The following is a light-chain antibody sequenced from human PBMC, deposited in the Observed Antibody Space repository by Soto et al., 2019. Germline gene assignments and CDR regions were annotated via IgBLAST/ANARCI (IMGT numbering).Light chain of an antibody. CDR1: QSVSNY. Sequence: EIVLTQSPATLSLSPGERATLSCRASQSVSNYLAWYQQRPGQAPRLLIYVTSSRATGIPARFRGSGSGTDFTLTISSLEPEDFAVYYCQHHNNWFSWTFGQGTKV. CDR2: VTS. J-gene: IGKJ1*01. CDR3: QHHNNWFSWT. V-gene: IGKV3-11*01.